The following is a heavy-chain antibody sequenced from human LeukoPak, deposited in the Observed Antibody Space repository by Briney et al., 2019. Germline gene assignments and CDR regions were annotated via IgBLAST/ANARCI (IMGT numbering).Heavy chain of an antibody. V-gene: IGHV1-8*01. Sequence: ASVNVSCKASGYTLTSYDINWVRQATGQGLEWMGWMNPNSGNTDYAQKFQGRVTMTRNTSISTAYMELSSLRSEDTAVYYCARGSDGSGSSYGMDVWGQGTTVTVSS. CDR1: GYTLTSYD. CDR3: ARGSDGSGSSYGMDV. CDR2: MNPNSGNT. D-gene: IGHD3-10*01. J-gene: IGHJ6*02.